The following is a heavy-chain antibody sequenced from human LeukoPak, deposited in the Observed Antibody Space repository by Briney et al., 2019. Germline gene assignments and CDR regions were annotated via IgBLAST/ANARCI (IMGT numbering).Heavy chain of an antibody. CDR1: GGSISSGGYY. D-gene: IGHD3-10*01. V-gene: IGHV4-31*03. Sequence: SETLSLTCTVSGGSISSGGYYWSWIRQHPGKGLEWIGYIYYSGSTYYNPSLKSRVTIPVDTSKNQFSLKLSSVTAADTAVYYCATGLSLLWFGELLLGWFAPWGQGTLVTASS. J-gene: IGHJ5*02. CDR2: IYYSGST. CDR3: ATGLSLLWFGELLLGWFAP.